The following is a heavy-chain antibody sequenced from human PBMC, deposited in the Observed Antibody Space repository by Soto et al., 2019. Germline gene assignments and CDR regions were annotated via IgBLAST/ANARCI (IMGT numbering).Heavy chain of an antibody. D-gene: IGHD2-2*01. CDR2: INHSGST. CDR1: GGSFSGYY. CDR3: ARHMYCSSTSCYEFDY. Sequence: SETLSLTCAVYGGSFSGYYWSWIRQPPGKGLEWIGEINHSGSTNYNPSLKSRVTISVDTSKNQFSLKLSSVTAADTAVYYCARHMYCSSTSCYEFDYWGQGTLVTVSS. V-gene: IGHV4-34*01. J-gene: IGHJ4*02.